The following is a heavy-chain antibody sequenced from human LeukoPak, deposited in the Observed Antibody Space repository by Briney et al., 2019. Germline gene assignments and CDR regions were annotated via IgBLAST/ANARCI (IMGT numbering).Heavy chain of an antibody. CDR3: ARRAGAYSHPYDY. CDR1: GFTVSSNS. CDR2: IYSDNT. V-gene: IGHV3-53*01. Sequence: GGPLRLSCTVSGFTVSSNSMSWVRQAPGKGLEWVSFIYSDNTHYSDSVKGRFTISRDNSKNTLYLQMNSLRAEDTAVYYCARRAGAYSHPYDYWGQGTLVTVSS. D-gene: IGHD4/OR15-4a*01. J-gene: IGHJ4*02.